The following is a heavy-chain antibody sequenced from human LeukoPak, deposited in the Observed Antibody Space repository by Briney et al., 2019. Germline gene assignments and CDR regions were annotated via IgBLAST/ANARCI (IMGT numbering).Heavy chain of an antibody. V-gene: IGHV7-4-1*02. Sequence: ASVKVSCKASGYTFTSYAMNWVRQAPGQGLEWMGWINTNTGNPTYAQGFTGRFVFSLDTSVSTAYLQISSLKAEDTAVYYCARDYYDSSGYYYYYYYYMDVWGKGTTVTVSS. D-gene: IGHD3-22*01. CDR3: ARDYYDSSGYYYYYYYYMDV. CDR2: INTNTGNP. J-gene: IGHJ6*03. CDR1: GYTFTSYA.